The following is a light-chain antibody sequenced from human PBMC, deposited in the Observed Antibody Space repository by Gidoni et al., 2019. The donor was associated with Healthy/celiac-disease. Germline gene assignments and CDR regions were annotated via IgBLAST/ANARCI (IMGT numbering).Light chain of an antibody. Sequence: QSVLTQPPSVSAAPAQKVTISCSGSSSNIGNNYVSWYQQLPGTAPKLLIYENNKRPSGIPDRFSGSKSGTSATLGITGLQTGDEADYYCGTWDSSLSAEVFGGGTKLTVL. CDR3: GTWDSSLSAEV. CDR2: ENN. CDR1: SSNIGNNY. J-gene: IGLJ2*01. V-gene: IGLV1-51*02.